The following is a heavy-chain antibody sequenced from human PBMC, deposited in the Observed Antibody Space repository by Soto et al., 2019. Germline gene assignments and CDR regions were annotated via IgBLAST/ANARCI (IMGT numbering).Heavy chain of an antibody. J-gene: IGHJ4*02. CDR3: ARGGNYYGSGSYYYLDY. D-gene: IGHD3-10*01. CDR1: GGSISSGGYS. CDR2: IYHSGST. Sequence: SETLSLTCAVSGGSISSGGYSWSWIRQPPGKGLEWIGYIYHSGSTYYNPSLKSRVTISVDRSKNQFSLKLSSVTAADTAVYYCARGGNYYGSGSYYYLDYWGQGTLVTVSS. V-gene: IGHV4-30-2*01.